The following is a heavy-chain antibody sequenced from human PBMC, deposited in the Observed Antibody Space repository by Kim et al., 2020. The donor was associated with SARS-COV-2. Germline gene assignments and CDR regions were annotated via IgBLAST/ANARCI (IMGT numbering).Heavy chain of an antibody. CDR3: AKVRQLAPTYWYFDL. V-gene: IGHV3-30*18. CDR2: ISYDGSNK. Sequence: GGSLRLSCAASGFTFSSYGMHWVRQAPGKGLEWVAVISYDGSNKYYADSVKGRFTISRDNSKNTLYLQMNSLRAEDTAVSYCAKVRQLAPTYWYFDLWGR. CDR1: GFTFSSYG. D-gene: IGHD6-6*01. J-gene: IGHJ2*01.